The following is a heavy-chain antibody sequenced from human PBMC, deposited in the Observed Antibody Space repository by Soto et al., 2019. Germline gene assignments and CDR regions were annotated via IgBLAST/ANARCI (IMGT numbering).Heavy chain of an antibody. J-gene: IGHJ3*02. D-gene: IGHD1-1*01. Sequence: QVQLQQWGAGLLKPSETLSLTCAVYGGFVSSGSYYWSWIRQPPGTGLEWIGEMSHSGGTHFNPSPQSRVTISVDTSKNQFSLKMSSVTAADTALYYCARVERGTATTVVDAFDIWGPGTMVTVSS. CDR3: ARVERGTATTVVDAFDI. CDR1: GGFVSSGSYY. CDR2: MSHSGGT. V-gene: IGHV4-34*01.